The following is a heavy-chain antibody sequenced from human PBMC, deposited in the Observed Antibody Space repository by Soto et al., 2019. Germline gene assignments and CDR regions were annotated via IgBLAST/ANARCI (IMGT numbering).Heavy chain of an antibody. D-gene: IGHD3-16*01. CDR1: GFSLSTRGVG. CDR2: IYWDDAN. CDR3: GHKGGGDRILDY. V-gene: IGHV2-5*02. J-gene: IGHJ4*02. Sequence: QITLKESGPTLVKPTQTLTLTCTFPGFSLSTRGVGVGWIRQPPGKALERLAIIYWDDANRYSASLKSRLTTTTDTPKSSVVLTMTNREPVDTAAYSWGHKGGGDRILDYWGQGTLVTVSS.